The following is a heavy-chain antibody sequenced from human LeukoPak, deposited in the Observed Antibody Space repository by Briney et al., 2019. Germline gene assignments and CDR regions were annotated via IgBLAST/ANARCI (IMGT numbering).Heavy chain of an antibody. D-gene: IGHD3-3*01. V-gene: IGHV4-39*01. CDR3: ARLAVLRFLEWNKD. CDR1: GGSISSSSYY. CDR2: IYYSGST. J-gene: IGHJ4*02. Sequence: SETLSLTCTVSGGSISSSSYYWGWIRQPPGKGLEWIGSIYYSGSTYYNPSLKSRVTISVDTSKNQFSLKLSSVTAADTAVYYCARLAVLRFLEWNKDWGQGTLVTVSS.